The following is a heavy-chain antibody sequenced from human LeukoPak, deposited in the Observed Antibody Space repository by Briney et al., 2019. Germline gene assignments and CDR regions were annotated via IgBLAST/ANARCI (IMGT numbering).Heavy chain of an antibody. CDR2: IYTSGST. V-gene: IGHV4-59*10. CDR1: GGSFSGYY. Sequence: SETLSLTCAVYGGSFSGYYWSWIRQPAGKGLEWIGRIYTSGSTNYNPSLKSRVTMSVDTSKNQFSLKLSSVTAADTAVYYCARGSVRGAPLDWFDPWGQGTLVTVSS. CDR3: ARGSVRGAPLDWFDP. J-gene: IGHJ5*02. D-gene: IGHD3-10*01.